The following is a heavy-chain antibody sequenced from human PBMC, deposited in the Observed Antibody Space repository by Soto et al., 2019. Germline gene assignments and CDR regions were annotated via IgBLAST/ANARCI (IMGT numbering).Heavy chain of an antibody. J-gene: IGHJ6*02. CDR2: INHSGST. V-gene: IGHV4-34*01. Sequence: QVQLQQWGAGLLKPSETLSLTCAVYGGSFSGYYWSWIRQPPGKGLEWIGEINHSGSTNYNPSLKSRVTISVDTCKNQFSLKLSSVTAADTAVYYCNIYDFWSGAYGMDVWGQGTTVTVSS. D-gene: IGHD3-3*01. CDR3: NIYDFWSGAYGMDV. CDR1: GGSFSGYY.